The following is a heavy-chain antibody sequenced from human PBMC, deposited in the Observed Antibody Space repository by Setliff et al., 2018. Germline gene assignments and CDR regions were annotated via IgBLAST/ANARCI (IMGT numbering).Heavy chain of an antibody. J-gene: IGHJ3*02. CDR2: IYYSGST. CDR3: ARDPLTTNRRRAFDI. V-gene: IGHV4-31*03. CDR1: GGSISSGGYY. Sequence: SETLSLTCTVSGGSISSGGYYWSWIRQHPGKGLEWIGYIYYSGSTYYNPSLKSRVTISVDTSKNQFSLKLSSVTAADTAVYYCARDPLTTNRRRAFDIWGQGTMVTVPS. D-gene: IGHD4-17*01.